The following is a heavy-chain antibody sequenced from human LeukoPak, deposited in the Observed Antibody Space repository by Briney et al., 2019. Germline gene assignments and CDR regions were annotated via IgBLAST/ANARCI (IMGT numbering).Heavy chain of an antibody. J-gene: IGHJ4*02. Sequence: ASVKVSCKASGHTFTGYYIHWVRQAPGQGLEWMGWINPNSGGTSYARRFQGRVTMTRDTSISTAYMELSSLRSDDTAVYYCARPGYTSGWIRGDFGHWGLGTLVTVSS. CDR3: ARPGYTSGWIRGDFGH. CDR1: GHTFTGYY. CDR2: INPNSGGT. D-gene: IGHD6-25*01. V-gene: IGHV1-2*02.